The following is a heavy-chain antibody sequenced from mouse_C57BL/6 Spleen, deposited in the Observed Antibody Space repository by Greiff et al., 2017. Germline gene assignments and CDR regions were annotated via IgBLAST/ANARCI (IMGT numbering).Heavy chain of an antibody. V-gene: IGHV1-80*01. CDR1: GYAFSSYW. D-gene: IGHD2-4*01. CDR3: ARSHYDYDEDYFDY. Sequence: VQLQESGAELVKPGASVKISCKASGYAFSSYWMNWVKQRPGKGLEWIGQIYPGDGDTNYNGKFKGKATLTADKSSSTAYMQLSSLTSEDSAVHFCARSHYDYDEDYFDYWGQGTTLTVSS. CDR2: IYPGDGDT. J-gene: IGHJ2*01.